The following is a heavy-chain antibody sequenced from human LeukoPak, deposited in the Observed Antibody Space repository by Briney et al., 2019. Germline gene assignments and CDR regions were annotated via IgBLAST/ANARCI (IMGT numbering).Heavy chain of an antibody. D-gene: IGHD1-20*01. Sequence: ASVKVSCEASGYTFTGYYMHWVWQAPGQGLEWMGWINPNSGGTNYAQKFQGRVTMTRDTSISTAYMELSRLRSDDTAVYYCARSTYNDAFDIWGQGTMVTVSS. CDR3: ARSTYNDAFDI. CDR2: INPNSGGT. V-gene: IGHV1-2*02. CDR1: GYTFTGYY. J-gene: IGHJ3*02.